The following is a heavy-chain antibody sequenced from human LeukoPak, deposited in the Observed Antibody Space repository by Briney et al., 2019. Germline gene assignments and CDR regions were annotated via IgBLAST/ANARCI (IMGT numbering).Heavy chain of an antibody. V-gene: IGHV3-21*01. CDR1: GFTFSSYS. Sequence: PGGSLRLSCAASGFTFSSYSMNWVRQAPGKGREWVSSISSSSSYIYYADSVKGRFTISRDNAKNSLYLQMNSLRAEDTAVYCCARARKWELLPRRLGLYAFDIWGQGTMVTVSS. CDR2: ISSSSSYI. J-gene: IGHJ3*02. CDR3: ARARKWELLPRRLGLYAFDI. D-gene: IGHD1-26*01.